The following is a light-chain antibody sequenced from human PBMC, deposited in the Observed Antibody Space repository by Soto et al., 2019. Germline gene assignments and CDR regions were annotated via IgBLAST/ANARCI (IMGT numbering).Light chain of an antibody. CDR2: LEGGGSY. CDR1: SGHSNNI. J-gene: IGLJ2*01. CDR3: ETWDSNIHSP. Sequence: QPVLTQPSSASASLGSSVKLTCTLNSGHSNNIIAWHQQQPGKAPRYLMKLEGGGSYTKGSGVPDRFLGYSSGADRHLTISNLQSEDEADYYCETWDSNIHSPFGGGTKLTVL. V-gene: IGLV4-60*03.